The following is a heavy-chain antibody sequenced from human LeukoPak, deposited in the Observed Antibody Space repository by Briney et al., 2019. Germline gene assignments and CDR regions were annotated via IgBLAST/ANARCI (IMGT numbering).Heavy chain of an antibody. CDR1: GFTFSSYW. D-gene: IGHD3-22*01. J-gene: IGHJ5*02. Sequence: GGSLRLSCAASGFTFSSYWMHWVRQAPGKGLVWVSRINSDGSSTSYADSVKGRFTISRDNAKNTLYLQMNSLRAEDTAVYYCARGPCGLGWFDPWGQGTLVTVSS. V-gene: IGHV3-74*01. CDR2: INSDGSST. CDR3: ARGPCGLGWFDP.